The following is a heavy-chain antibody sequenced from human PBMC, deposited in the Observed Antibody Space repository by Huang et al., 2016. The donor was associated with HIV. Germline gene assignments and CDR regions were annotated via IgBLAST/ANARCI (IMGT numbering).Heavy chain of an antibody. V-gene: IGHV4-39*01. CDR2: VYQSGTT. Sequence: QLQLQESGPGQVKPSETLSLTCTVSGDFINSTNYYWGWIRQSPGTGLEWVGSVYQSGTTNYNPSLKSRVTVSVDTSRNQFSLRLNSVTAADTAVYYCASQHRGAAATWFWGRGTQVAVSS. D-gene: IGHD6-25*01. CDR3: ASQHRGAAATWF. J-gene: IGHJ4*02. CDR1: GDFINSTNYY.